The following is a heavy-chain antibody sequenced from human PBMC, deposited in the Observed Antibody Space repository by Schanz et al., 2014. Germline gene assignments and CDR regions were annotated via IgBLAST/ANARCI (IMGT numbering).Heavy chain of an antibody. CDR3: AKGMGYCSGGTCYDYYYYGLDV. D-gene: IGHD2-15*01. CDR2: LSGSGGST. V-gene: IGHV3-23*04. J-gene: IGHJ6*02. CDR1: GFTFSSYA. Sequence: EVQLVESGGGLVKPGGSLRLSCAASGFTFSSYAMSWVRQAPGKGLEWVSALSGSGGSTYYADSVKGRFTISRDNSENTLYLQMNSLSADDTAVFYCAKGMGYCSGGTCYDYYYYGLDVWGRGTTVTVSS.